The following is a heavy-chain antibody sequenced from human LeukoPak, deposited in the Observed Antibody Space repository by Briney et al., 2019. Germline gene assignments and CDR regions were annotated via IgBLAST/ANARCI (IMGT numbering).Heavy chain of an antibody. CDR2: INHSGST. CDR1: GGSFSGYY. Sequence: SETLSLTCAVYGGSFSGYYWSWIRQPLGKGLEWIGEINHSGSTNYNPSLKSRVTISVDTSKNQFSLKLSSVTAADTAVYYCARPYYDSSGYHDAFDIWGQGTMVTVSS. D-gene: IGHD3-22*01. CDR3: ARPYYDSSGYHDAFDI. J-gene: IGHJ3*02. V-gene: IGHV4-34*01.